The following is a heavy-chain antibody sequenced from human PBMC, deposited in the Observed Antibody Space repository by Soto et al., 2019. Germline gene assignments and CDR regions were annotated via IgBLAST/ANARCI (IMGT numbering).Heavy chain of an antibody. CDR3: ARDRDSSGYYSVN. CDR2: IYSGGST. CDR1: GFTVSSNY. J-gene: IGHJ4*02. D-gene: IGHD3-22*01. Sequence: GGSLRLSCAASGFTVSSNYMSWVRQAPGKGLEWVSVIYSGGSTYYADSVKGRFTISRDNSKNTLHLQMNSLRAEDTAVYYCARDRDSSGYYSVNWGQGTLVTVSS. V-gene: IGHV3-53*01.